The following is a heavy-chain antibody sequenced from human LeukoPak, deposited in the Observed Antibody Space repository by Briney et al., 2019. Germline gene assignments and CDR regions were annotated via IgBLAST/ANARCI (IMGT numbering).Heavy chain of an antibody. J-gene: IGHJ6*03. V-gene: IGHV4-34*01. Sequence: SETLSLTCAVYGGSFSGYYWSWIRQPPGKGLEWIGGISHSGSTNYNPSLKRRVTISLDTSKNQFSLKLSSCTAADTAVYSCQCRLYYYYYMDVWGKGNTVTASS. CDR2: ISHSGST. CDR1: GGSFSGYY. CDR3: QCRLYYYYYMDV.